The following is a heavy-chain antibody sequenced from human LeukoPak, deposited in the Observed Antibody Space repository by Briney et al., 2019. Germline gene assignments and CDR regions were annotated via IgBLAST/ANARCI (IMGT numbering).Heavy chain of an antibody. CDR3: AGDSDVEPRNGFDI. Sequence: PGGSLRLSCAASTFTFSTCAMHWVRQAPGKGLEWVSTISSNGGMTLYSHSGKGRLSISRANSKNILYIQMNSLRVEDTAVYYCAGDSDVEPRNGFDIWGQGTMATVSS. CDR1: TFTFSTCA. D-gene: IGHD1-1*01. V-gene: IGHV3-23*01. J-gene: IGHJ3*02. CDR2: ISSNGGMT.